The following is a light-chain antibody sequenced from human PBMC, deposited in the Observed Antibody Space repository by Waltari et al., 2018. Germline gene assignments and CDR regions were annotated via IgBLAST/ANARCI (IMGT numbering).Light chain of an antibody. V-gene: IGLV3-21*02. Sequence: SYVLTQPPSVSVATGQPATITCGGDNIGRKSVHWYQQKAGQAPVLVVYDDTDRPSGIPERFSGSNSGNTATLSISRVEDGDEAAYYCQVWHNCNDVVFGGGTKLTVL. CDR3: QVWHNCNDVV. CDR2: DDT. CDR1: NIGRKS. J-gene: IGLJ3*02.